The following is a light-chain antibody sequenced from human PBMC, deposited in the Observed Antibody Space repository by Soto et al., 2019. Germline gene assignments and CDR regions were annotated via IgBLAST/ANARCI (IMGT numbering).Light chain of an antibody. V-gene: IGKV3-15*01. CDR1: QSVSSN. CDR2: GAS. CDR3: QQHNDWPPWT. J-gene: IGKJ1*01. Sequence: EIVVTQSPATLAVSPGERATLSCRASQSVSSNLAWYQQEPGQAPRLLIYGASTRATGIPGRFSGSGSGTEFTLTISSLQSEDFAVYYCQQHNDWPPWTFGQGTKVEIK.